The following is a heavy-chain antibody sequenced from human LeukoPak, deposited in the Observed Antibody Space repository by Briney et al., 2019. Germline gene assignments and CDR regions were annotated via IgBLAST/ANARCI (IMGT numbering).Heavy chain of an antibody. Sequence: PGRSVKLSCAASGFTFSSYGMHWVRQAPGKGLEWVAVISYDGSNKYYADSVKGRVTISRDNSKSTLYLQMNSLRAEDTAVYYGAKDGFDSGDIVVVPAASWGQGTLVTVSS. CDR1: GFTFSSYG. J-gene: IGHJ5*02. V-gene: IGHV3-30*18. CDR3: AKDGFDSGDIVVVPAAS. D-gene: IGHD2-2*01. CDR2: ISYDGSNK.